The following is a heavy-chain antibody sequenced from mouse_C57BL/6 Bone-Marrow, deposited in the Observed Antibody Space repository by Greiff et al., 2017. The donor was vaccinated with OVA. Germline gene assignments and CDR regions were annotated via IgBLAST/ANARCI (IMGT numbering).Heavy chain of an antibody. CDR3: ARCYYGSSVLFDY. Sequence: VQLQQSGPELVKPGASVKISCKASGYSFTGYYMNWVKQSPEKSLEWIGEINPSTGGTTYNQKFKAKATLTVDKSSSTAYMQLKSLTSEDSAVYYCARCYYGSSVLFDYWGKGTTLTVSS. V-gene: IGHV1-42*01. CDR1: GYSFTGYY. CDR2: INPSTGGT. J-gene: IGHJ2*01. D-gene: IGHD1-1*01.